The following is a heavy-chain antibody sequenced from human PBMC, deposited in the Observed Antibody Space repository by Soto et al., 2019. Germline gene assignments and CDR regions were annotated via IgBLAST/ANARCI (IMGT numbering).Heavy chain of an antibody. CDR2: IWYDGSNK. V-gene: IGHV3-33*01. CDR3: ARGSSYYDFWSGSIPPGYYYYGMDV. Sequence: GGSLRLSCAASGFTFSSYGMHWVRQAPGKGLEWVAVIWYDGSNKYYADSVKGRFTISRDNSKNTLYLQMNSLRAEDTAVYYCARGSSYYDFWSGSIPPGYYYYGMDVWGQGTTVTVSS. D-gene: IGHD3-3*01. CDR1: GFTFSSYG. J-gene: IGHJ6*02.